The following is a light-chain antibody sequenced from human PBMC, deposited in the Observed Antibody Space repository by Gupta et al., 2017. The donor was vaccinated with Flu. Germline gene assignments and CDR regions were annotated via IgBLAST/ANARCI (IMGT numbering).Light chain of an antibody. CDR1: SSNIGAGYD. J-gene: IGLJ2*01. CDR3: QSHDSSLSGSV. Sequence: QSVLTQPPSVSGGPGQRVTISCTGSSSNIGAGYDVHWYQQFPGSAPKVLIYGDTNRPSGVPDRFSASKSGTSASLVITGFQAEDEADYYCQSHDSSLSGSVFGGGTKLTVL. V-gene: IGLV1-40*01. CDR2: GDT.